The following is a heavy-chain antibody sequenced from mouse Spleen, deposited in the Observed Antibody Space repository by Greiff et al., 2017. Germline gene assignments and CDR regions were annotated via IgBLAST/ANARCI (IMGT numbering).Heavy chain of an antibody. CDR1: GYTFTSYW. Sequence: QVRLQQPGAELVKPGASVKMSCKASGYTFTSYWITWVKQRPGQGLEWIGDIYPGSGSTNYNEKFKSKATLTVDTSSSTAYMQLSSLTSEDSAVYYCAMWDGYYYAMDYWGQGTSVTVSS. CDR2: IYPGSGST. CDR3: AMWDGYYYAMDY. V-gene: IGHV1-55*01. J-gene: IGHJ4*01. D-gene: IGHD4-1*01.